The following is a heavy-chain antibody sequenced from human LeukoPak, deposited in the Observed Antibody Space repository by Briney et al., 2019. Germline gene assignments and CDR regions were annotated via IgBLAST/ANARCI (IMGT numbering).Heavy chain of an antibody. CDR1: GGAFSSYA. CDR3: ARGETGENDAFDI. J-gene: IGHJ3*02. D-gene: IGHD7-27*01. V-gene: IGHV1-69*04. Sequence: ASVKVSCKASGGAFSSYAFSWVRQAPGQGLEWMGRIIPILGIANYAQKFQGRVTITADKSTSTAYMELSSLRSEDTAVYYCARGETGENDAFDIWGQGTMVTVSS. CDR2: IIPILGIA.